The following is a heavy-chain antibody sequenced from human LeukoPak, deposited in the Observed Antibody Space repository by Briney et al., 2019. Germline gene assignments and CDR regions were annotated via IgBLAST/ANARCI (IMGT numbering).Heavy chain of an antibody. D-gene: IGHD6-19*01. Sequence: GASVTVSCKASGYTFTNYGITWVRQAPGQGLERMGWISAHDGTRNYALKHEDRVTMTTDTSTSTAYMELRGLRSDDTAVYYCARRSTLYSSGRFYFDYWGQGTLVTVSS. V-gene: IGHV1-18*01. J-gene: IGHJ4*02. CDR2: ISAHDGTR. CDR3: ARRSTLYSSGRFYFDY. CDR1: GYTFTNYG.